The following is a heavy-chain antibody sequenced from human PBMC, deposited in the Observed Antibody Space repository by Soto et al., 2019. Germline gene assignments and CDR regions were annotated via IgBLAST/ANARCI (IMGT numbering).Heavy chain of an antibody. CDR3: ARDGGDSSSWYFAFDI. V-gene: IGHV3-11*04. CDR1: GFIFRDWF. J-gene: IGHJ3*02. Sequence: GGSLRLSCAASGFIFRDWFMSWIRQAPGKGLEWISYISKDSGRATRYADSVKGRFTISRDNAKNSLYLQMNSLRAEDTAVYYCARDGGDSSSWYFAFDIWGQGTMVTVSS. D-gene: IGHD6-13*01. CDR2: ISKDSGRAT.